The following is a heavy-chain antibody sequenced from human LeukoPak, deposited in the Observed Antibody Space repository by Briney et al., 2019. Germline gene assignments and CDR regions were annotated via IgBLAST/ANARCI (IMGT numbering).Heavy chain of an antibody. CDR1: GYTFTSYG. D-gene: IGHD1-26*01. Sequence: ASVKVSCKASGYTFTSYGISWVRQAPGQGLEWMGWISAYNGNTNYAQKLQGRVTMTTDTSTSTAYMELRSLRADDTAVYYCARVVGATAGGYNWFDPWGQGTLVTVSS. V-gene: IGHV1-18*01. J-gene: IGHJ5*02. CDR2: ISAYNGNT. CDR3: ARVVGATAGGYNWFDP.